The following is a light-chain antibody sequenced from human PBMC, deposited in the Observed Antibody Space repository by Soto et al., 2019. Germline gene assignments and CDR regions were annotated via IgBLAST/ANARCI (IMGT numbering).Light chain of an antibody. CDR2: AAS. CDR1: QSISNH. V-gene: IGKV1-39*01. Sequence: DIQMTQSPSSLSASVEDRVIITCRASQSISNHLHWYQQKPGKAPKLLIFAASSLQSGVPSRFSGSRSGTDFTLTISSLQPEDFATYYCQQSYSSPPTFGQGTKVEIK. J-gene: IGKJ1*01. CDR3: QQSYSSPPT.